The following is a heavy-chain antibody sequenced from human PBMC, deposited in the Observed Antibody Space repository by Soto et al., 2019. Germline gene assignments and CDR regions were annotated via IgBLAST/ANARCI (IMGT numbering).Heavy chain of an antibody. V-gene: IGHV4-34*01. D-gene: IGHD1-1*01. CDR2: IHPSGST. J-gene: IGHJ6*02. CDR3: ARGRDEYKLGNV. Sequence: QVQLQQWGAGLLKPSETLSLICAVYGGYLSDYYRSWIRQSPGKGLEWIGEIHPSGSTNYNPSLGTRVTISVDTSKNQFALKLTSVTAADTAVYYWARGRDEYKLGNVWGHGTTVTVSS. CDR1: GGYLSDYY.